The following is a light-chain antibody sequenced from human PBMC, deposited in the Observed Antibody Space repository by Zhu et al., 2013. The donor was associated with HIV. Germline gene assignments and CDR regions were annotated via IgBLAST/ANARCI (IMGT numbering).Light chain of an antibody. V-gene: IGKV3-20*01. CDR3: QQYGSSPLT. J-gene: IGKJ4*01. CDR2: GAS. CDR1: QSVTSSF. Sequence: EIVLTQSPGTLSLSPGERATLSCRASQSVTSSFLAWYQQKPGQAPRLLIYGASNRRTDIPDRFIGSGSGTDFSLTISRLEPEDFALYYCQQYGSSPLTFGGGTKVEIK.